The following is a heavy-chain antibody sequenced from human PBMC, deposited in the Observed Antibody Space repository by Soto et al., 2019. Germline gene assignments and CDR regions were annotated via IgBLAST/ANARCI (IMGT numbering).Heavy chain of an antibody. CDR2: IIPIFGTA. CDR3: ARVAPADDYGDYGGFDY. J-gene: IGHJ4*02. D-gene: IGHD4-17*01. CDR1: GGTFSSYA. V-gene: IGHV1-69*01. Sequence: QVQLVQSGAEVKKPGSSVKVSCKASGGTFSSYAISWVRQAPGQGLEWMGGIIPIFGTANYAQKFQGRVTITADESTSTAYMELSSLRSEDTAVYYCARVAPADDYGDYGGFDYWGQGTLVTVSS.